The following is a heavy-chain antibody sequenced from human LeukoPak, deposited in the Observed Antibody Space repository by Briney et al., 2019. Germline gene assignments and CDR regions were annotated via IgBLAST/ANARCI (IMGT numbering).Heavy chain of an antibody. CDR1: GCSISSGYY. J-gene: IGHJ4*02. Sequence: SETLSLTXAVSGCSISSGYYWGWIRQPPGKGLEWIGNVYQSGITYYNASLKSRVTISVDTSKNQFSLKLNSVTAADTAVYYCARRYSNSYFDYWGQGTLVTVSS. V-gene: IGHV4-38-2*01. CDR2: VYQSGIT. D-gene: IGHD4-11*01. CDR3: ARRYSNSYFDY.